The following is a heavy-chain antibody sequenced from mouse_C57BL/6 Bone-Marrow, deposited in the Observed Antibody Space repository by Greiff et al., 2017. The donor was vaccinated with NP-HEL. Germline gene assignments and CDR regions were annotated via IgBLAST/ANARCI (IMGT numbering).Heavy chain of an antibody. CDR1: GYAFSSYW. V-gene: IGHV1-80*01. CDR3: ARGGLRSKYYYAMDD. D-gene: IGHD2-5*01. J-gene: IGHJ4*01. Sequence: VQLQQSGAELVKPGASVKISCKASGYAFSSYWMNWVKQRPGKGLEWIGQIYPGDGDTNYNGKFKSKATLTVDKSSSTAYMQLSSLTSEDSAVYYCARGGLRSKYYYAMDDWGQGTSVTVAS. CDR2: IYPGDGDT.